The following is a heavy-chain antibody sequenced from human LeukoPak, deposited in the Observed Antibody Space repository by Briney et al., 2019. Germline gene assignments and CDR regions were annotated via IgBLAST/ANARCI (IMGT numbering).Heavy chain of an antibody. D-gene: IGHD1-14*01. CDR2: MNPNSGNT. CDR3: AREGKDHNAFDI. CDR1: EYTFTSYD. J-gene: IGHJ3*02. Sequence: ASVKVSCKASEYTFTSYDINWVRQATGQGLEWMGWMNPNSGNTGYAQKFQGRVTMTRDTSISTAYMELSSLRSDDTAVYYCAREGKDHNAFDIWGQGTMVTVSS. V-gene: IGHV1-8*01.